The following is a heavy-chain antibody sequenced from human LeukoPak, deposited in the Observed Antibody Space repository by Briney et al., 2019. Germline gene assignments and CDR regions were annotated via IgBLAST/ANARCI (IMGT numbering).Heavy chain of an antibody. CDR2: IIPIFGTA. V-gene: IGHV1-69*05. J-gene: IGHJ3*02. CDR3: AIRSGYSFGAFDI. CDR1: GGTFSSYA. D-gene: IGHD3-3*01. Sequence: ASVKVSCKASGGTFSSYAISWVRQAPGQGLEWMGGIIPIFGTANYAQKFQGRVTITTDESTSTAYMELSSLRSEDTAVYYIAIRSGYSFGAFDIWGQGTMVTVSS.